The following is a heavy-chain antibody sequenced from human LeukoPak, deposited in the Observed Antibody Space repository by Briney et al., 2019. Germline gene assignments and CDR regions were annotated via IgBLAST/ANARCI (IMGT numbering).Heavy chain of an antibody. CDR2: IIPIFGTA. CDR1: GGTFSSYA. D-gene: IGHD2-15*01. J-gene: IGHJ4*02. CDR3: ARDAGYCSGGSCYSDY. V-gene: IGHV1-69*13. Sequence: SVKVSCKASGGTFSSYAISWVRQAPGQGLEWMGGIIPIFGTANYARKFQGRVTITADGSTSTAYMELSSLRSEDTAVYYCARDAGYCSGGSCYSDYWGQGTLVTVSS.